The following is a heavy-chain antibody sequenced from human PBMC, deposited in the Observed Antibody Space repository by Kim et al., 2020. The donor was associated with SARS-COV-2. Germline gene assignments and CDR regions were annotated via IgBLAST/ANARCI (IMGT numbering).Heavy chain of an antibody. J-gene: IGHJ6*02. CDR2: INSDGSST. CDR3: ARDRGGAAREYVDYYYYGMDV. Sequence: GGSLRLSCAASGFTFSSYWMHWVRQAPGKGLVWVSRINSDGSSTSYADSVKGRFTISRDNAKNTLYLQMNSLRAEDTAVYYCARDRGGAAREYVDYYYYGMDVWGQGTTVTVSS. V-gene: IGHV3-74*01. D-gene: IGHD6-6*01. CDR1: GFTFSSYW.